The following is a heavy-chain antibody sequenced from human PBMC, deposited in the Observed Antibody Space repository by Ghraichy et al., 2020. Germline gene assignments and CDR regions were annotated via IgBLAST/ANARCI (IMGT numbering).Heavy chain of an antibody. Sequence: SETLSLTCTVSGGSISSGDYYWSWLRQRPGKGLEWIGYNYYSGSTYYNPSLKSRFTISVDTSKNQFSLKLSSVTAADTAVYYCARGGYVEWKWFAPWGQGTLVTVSP. J-gene: IGHJ5*02. CDR2: NYYSGST. D-gene: IGHD6-25*01. V-gene: IGHV4-30-4*01. CDR3: ARGGYVEWKWFAP. CDR1: GGSISSGDYY.